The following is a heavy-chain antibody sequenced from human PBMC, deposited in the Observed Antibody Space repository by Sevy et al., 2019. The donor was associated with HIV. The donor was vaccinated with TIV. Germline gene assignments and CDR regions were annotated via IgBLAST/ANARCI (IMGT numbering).Heavy chain of an antibody. V-gene: IGHV1-18*01. CDR3: ARGPHPGIAVAGNHPNFDY. CDR2: ISAYNGNT. J-gene: IGHJ4*02. CDR1: GYTFTSYG. Sequence: ASVKVSCKASGYTFTSYGISWVRQAPGQGLEWMGRISAYNGNTNYAQKLQGRVTMTTDTSTSTAYMELRSLRSDDTAVYYCARGPHPGIAVAGNHPNFDYWGQGTLVTVSS. D-gene: IGHD6-19*01.